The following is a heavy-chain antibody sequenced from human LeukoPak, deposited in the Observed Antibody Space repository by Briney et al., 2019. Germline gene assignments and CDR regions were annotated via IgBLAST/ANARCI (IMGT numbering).Heavy chain of an antibody. V-gene: IGHV1-24*01. CDR1: GYTLTELS. CDR3: ARAGRTFIVVVPAAIRY. Sequence: ASVKVSCKVSGYTLTELSMHWVRQAPGKGLEWMGGFDPEDGETIYAQKFQGRVTMTRDTSISTAYMELSRLRSDDTAVYYCARAGRTFIVVVPAAIRYWGQGTLVTVSS. D-gene: IGHD2-2*02. J-gene: IGHJ4*02. CDR2: FDPEDGET.